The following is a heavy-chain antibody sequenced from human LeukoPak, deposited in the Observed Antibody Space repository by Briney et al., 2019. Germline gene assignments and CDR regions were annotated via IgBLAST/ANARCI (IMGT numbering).Heavy chain of an antibody. J-gene: IGHJ4*02. CDR1: GGSFSGYY. D-gene: IGHD1-26*01. Sequence: PSETLSLTCAVYGGSFSGYYWSWIRQPPGKGLEWIGEINHSGSTNYNPSLKSRVTISVDTSKNQFSLKLSSVTAADTAVYYCARGGRGSYYIFPFDYWGQGTMVTVS. V-gene: IGHV4-34*01. CDR3: ARGGRGSYYIFPFDY. CDR2: INHSGST.